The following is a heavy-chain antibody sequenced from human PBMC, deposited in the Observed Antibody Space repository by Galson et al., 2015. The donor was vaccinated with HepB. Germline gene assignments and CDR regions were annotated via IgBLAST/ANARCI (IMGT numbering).Heavy chain of an antibody. CDR1: GFTFSGSA. CDR3: TRRPYDSSGYYLSNDYYYYGMDV. D-gene: IGHD3-22*01. J-gene: IGHJ6*02. CDR2: IRSKANSYAT. Sequence: SLRLSCAASGFTFSGSAMHWVRQASGKGLEWVGRIRSKANSYATAYAASVKGRFTISRDDSKNTAYLQMNSLKTEDTAVYYCTRRPYDSSGYYLSNDYYYYGMDVWGQGTTVTVSS. V-gene: IGHV3-73*01.